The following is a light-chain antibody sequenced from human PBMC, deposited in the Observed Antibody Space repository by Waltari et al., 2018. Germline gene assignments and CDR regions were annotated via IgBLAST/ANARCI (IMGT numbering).Light chain of an antibody. Sequence: QSALTQPPSASGSPGQSVTISCTGTSSDVGGNDYVSWYQQHPDKAHKLMIFDVFKRPSCVPDRFSVSKSGNTASLTIFSLQTEDEADYFCCSYSGATKFLFGRGTKVTVL. CDR2: DVF. J-gene: IGLJ2*01. CDR1: SSDVGGNDY. V-gene: IGLV2-8*01. CDR3: CSYSGATKFL.